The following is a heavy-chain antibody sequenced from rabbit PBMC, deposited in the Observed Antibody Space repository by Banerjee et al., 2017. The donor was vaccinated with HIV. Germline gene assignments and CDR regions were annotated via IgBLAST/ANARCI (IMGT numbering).Heavy chain of an antibody. Sequence: QEQLEESGGDLVKPEGSLTLTCTASGFSFSNKYVMCWVRQAPGKGLEWIACINTSSGNTVYASWAKGRFTISKTSSTTVTLQMTSLTAADTATYFCARDPYPGSSGADLNLWGPGTLVTVS. CDR3: ARDPYPGSSGADLNL. V-gene: IGHV1S45*01. D-gene: IGHD4-2*01. CDR2: INTSSGNT. CDR1: GFSFSNKYV. J-gene: IGHJ4*01.